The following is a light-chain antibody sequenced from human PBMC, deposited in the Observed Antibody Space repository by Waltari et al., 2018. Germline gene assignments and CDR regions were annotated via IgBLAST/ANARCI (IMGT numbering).Light chain of an antibody. CDR3: LQYYSTPLT. V-gene: IGKV4-1*01. J-gene: IGKJ2*01. CDR2: WAS. Sequence: DIVMTQSPDSLAVSLGERATINCKSSQSVLYSSNNKNYLAWYQQKPGQPPKLLIYWASTRESGVPDRFSGRGSGTDFTLTISSLQAEDVAVYYCLQYYSTPLTFGQGTKLEIK. CDR1: QSVLYSSNNKNY.